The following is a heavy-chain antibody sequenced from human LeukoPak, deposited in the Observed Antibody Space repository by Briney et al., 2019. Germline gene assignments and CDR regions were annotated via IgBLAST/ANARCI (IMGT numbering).Heavy chain of an antibody. J-gene: IGHJ4*02. D-gene: IGHD3-10*01. CDR3: ARASFASGTPVDY. V-gene: IGHV3-23*01. CDR1: GFTFSSYA. Sequence: GRSLRLSCAASGFTFSSYAMSWVRQAPGKGLEWVSAISGSGGSTYYADSVKGRFTISRDNSMNTLYLQMNSLRAEDTAIYYCARASFASGTPVDYWGQGTLVTVSS. CDR2: ISGSGGST.